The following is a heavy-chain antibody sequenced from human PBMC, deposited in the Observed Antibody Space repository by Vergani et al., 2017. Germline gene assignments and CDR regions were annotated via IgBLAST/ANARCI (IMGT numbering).Heavy chain of an antibody. Sequence: QVHLVESGGGVVQPGRSLRLSCVVSGFTSSYYGMNWVRQAPGKGLEGVAVISYDGTQKYYADSVKGRFTISRDNSKSTLYLQMNSLRTEDTAVYYCATKSCGTPGCQIGYFREWGQGTLVTVSS. J-gene: IGHJ1*01. CDR1: GFTSSYYG. D-gene: IGHD1-1*01. CDR3: ATKSCGTPGCQIGYFRE. V-gene: IGHV3-30*03. CDR2: ISYDGTQK.